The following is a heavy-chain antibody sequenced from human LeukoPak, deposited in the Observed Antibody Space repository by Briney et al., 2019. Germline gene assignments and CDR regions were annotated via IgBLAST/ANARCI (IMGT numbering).Heavy chain of an antibody. J-gene: IGHJ4*02. V-gene: IGHV5-51*01. CDR2: IYPDDSDT. CDR1: GYTFTTYW. Sequence: PGESLKISCKGSGYTFTTYWIGWVRQMPGRGLEWMGIIYPDDSDTRYSPSFQGQVTISADKSISTAYLQWSSLKASDTAMYYCARQVRDAVSPFDYWGQGTLVTVSS. D-gene: IGHD6-19*01. CDR3: ARQVRDAVSPFDY.